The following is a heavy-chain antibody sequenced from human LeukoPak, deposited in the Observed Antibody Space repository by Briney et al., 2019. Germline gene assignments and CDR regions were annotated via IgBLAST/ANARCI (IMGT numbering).Heavy chain of an antibody. CDR1: GFTFSSYA. CDR2: ISGSGGST. Sequence: GGSLRLSCAASGFTFSSYAMSGVRQAPGKGLEWVSAISGSGGSTYYADSVKGRFTISRDNSKNSLYLQMNSLRAEDTAVYYCARDIVGATGFGWGQGTLVTVSP. J-gene: IGHJ4*02. V-gene: IGHV3-23*01. CDR3: ARDIVGATGFG. D-gene: IGHD1-26*01.